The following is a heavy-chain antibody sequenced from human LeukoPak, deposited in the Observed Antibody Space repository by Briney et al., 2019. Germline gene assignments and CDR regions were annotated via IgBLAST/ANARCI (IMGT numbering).Heavy chain of an antibody. CDR2: IIPIFGIA. CDR3: ARVEGPYYYDSSGYQTGAFDI. D-gene: IGHD3-22*01. CDR1: GGTFSSYA. J-gene: IGHJ3*02. V-gene: IGHV1-69*10. Sequence: ASVKVSCKASGGTFSSYAISWVRQAPGQGLEWMGGIIPIFGIANYAQKFQGRVTITADKSTSTAYMDLSSLRSEDTAVYYCARVEGPYYYDSSGYQTGAFDIWGQGTMVTVSS.